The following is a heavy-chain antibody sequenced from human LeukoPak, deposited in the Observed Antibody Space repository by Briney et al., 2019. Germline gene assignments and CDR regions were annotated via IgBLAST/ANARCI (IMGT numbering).Heavy chain of an antibody. J-gene: IGHJ5*02. CDR2: IIPIFGTA. CDR3: ARGVGATQDDWFDP. Sequence: GASVKVSCKASGGTFSSYAISWVRQAPGQGLEWMGGIIPIFGTANYAQKFQGRVTITADESTSTAHMELSSLRSEDTAVYYCARGVGATQDDWFDPWGQGTLVTVSS. CDR1: GGTFSSYA. D-gene: IGHD1-26*01. V-gene: IGHV1-69*13.